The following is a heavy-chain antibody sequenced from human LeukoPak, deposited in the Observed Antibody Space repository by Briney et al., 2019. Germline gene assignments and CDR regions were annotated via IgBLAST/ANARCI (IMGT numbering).Heavy chain of an antibody. V-gene: IGHV4-34*01. CDR2: INHNGGT. CDR3: TRVAYRYSINDWSRTGLGAYATKYYYYMDV. CDR1: GGSFSDYS. D-gene: IGHD3-9*01. Sequence: SETLSLTCAVYGGSFSDYSWTWIRQAPGEGLEWIGVINHNGGTNHNPSLVSRVIMSVDTSKNQFSLKVSSVTAADTAVYYCTRVAYRYSINDWSRTGLGAYATKYYYYMDVWGRGTTVTVSS. J-gene: IGHJ6*03.